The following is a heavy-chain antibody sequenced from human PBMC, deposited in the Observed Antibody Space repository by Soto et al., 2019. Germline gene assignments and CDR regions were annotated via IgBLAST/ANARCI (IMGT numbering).Heavy chain of an antibody. J-gene: IGHJ5*02. Sequence: GGSLRLSCAASGFTFSNYAMSWVRQAPGKGLEWVSAISGGGISTYYADSVRGRFTISRDNSRNTLYLRMNRLRAEDTAIYYCARDVISMVRGTNNWSHLRGQGTLVTVSS. CDR2: ISGGGIST. CDR3: ARDVISMVRGTNNWSHL. D-gene: IGHD3-10*01. V-gene: IGHV3-23*01. CDR1: GFTFSNYA.